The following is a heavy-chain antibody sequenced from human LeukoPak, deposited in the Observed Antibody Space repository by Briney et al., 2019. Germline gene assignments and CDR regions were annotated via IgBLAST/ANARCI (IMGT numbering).Heavy chain of an antibody. D-gene: IGHD1-14*01. V-gene: IGHV3-23*01. CDR2: ISGSGGST. CDR1: GFTFSTYA. Sequence: GGSLRLSCAASGFTFSTYAMSWVRQAPGKGLEWVSSISGSGGSTYYADSVKGRFTISRDNSKNTLYLQMGSLRAEDMAVYYCATGEPFGYWGQGTLVTVSS. CDR3: ATGEPFGY. J-gene: IGHJ4*02.